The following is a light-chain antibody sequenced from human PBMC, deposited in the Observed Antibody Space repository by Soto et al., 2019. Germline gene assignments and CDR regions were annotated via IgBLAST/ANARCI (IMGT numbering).Light chain of an antibody. V-gene: IGKV3-20*01. CDR1: QSVSDNY. J-gene: IGKJ4*01. CDR3: QQYGSSPRVT. Sequence: EIVLTQSPGTLSLSPGERATLSCRASQSVSDNYLGWYQQKPGPAPRLLIYGASSRTTGIPYRFSGSGSGTDFTLTNSRLEPEDFAVYYCQQYGSSPRVTFGGGTKVEIK. CDR2: GAS.